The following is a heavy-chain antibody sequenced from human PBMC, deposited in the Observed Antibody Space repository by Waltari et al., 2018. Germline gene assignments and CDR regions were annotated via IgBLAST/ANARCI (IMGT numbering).Heavy chain of an antibody. CDR1: GFTFSRYA. D-gene: IGHD2-21*02. J-gene: IGHJ4*02. CDR2: ISYDGSKK. Sequence: QVQLVESGGGVVQPGRSMRLSCAASGFTFSRYALPWVRQAQGKGLEWVAVISYDGSKKYYADSVKGRFTISRDNSKNTLYLQMNSLRAEDTAVYYCARDSVCGGDCYSFDYWGQGTLVTVSS. CDR3: ARDSVCGGDCYSFDY. V-gene: IGHV3-30*16.